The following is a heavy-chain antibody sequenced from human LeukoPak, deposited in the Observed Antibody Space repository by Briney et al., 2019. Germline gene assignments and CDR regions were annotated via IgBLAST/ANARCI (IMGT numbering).Heavy chain of an antibody. CDR2: ISYSGANP. CDR3: ASSRYYFDSSGYYPDY. CDR1: GFTFSGSA. J-gene: IGHJ4*02. V-gene: IGHV3-23*01. Sequence: GGSLRLSCAASGFTFSGSAMSWVRQAPGEGLEWVSLISYSGANPYYTDSVRGRFTISRDNSKDTLFLQMNSLRAEDTAVYYCASSRYYFDSSGYYPDYWGQGTLVTVSS. D-gene: IGHD3-22*01.